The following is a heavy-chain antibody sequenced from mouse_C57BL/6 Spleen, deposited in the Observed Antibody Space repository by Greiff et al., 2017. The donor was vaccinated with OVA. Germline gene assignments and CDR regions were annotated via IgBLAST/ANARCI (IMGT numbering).Heavy chain of an antibody. CDR2: IHPSDSDT. CDR3: AIPFITTVVSYFDY. CDR1: GYTFPSYW. D-gene: IGHD1-1*01. J-gene: IGHJ2*01. Sequence: QVQLQQPGAELVKPGASVKVSCKASGYTFPSYWLHWVKQRPGQGLEWIGRIHPSDSDTNSNQQFKGQATLTVDKSSSTAYMQLSSLTSEDSAVYYCAIPFITTVVSYFDYWGQGTTLTVSS. V-gene: IGHV1-74*01.